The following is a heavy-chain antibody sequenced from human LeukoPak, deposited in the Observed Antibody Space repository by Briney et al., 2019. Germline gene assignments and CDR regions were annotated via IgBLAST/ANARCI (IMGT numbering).Heavy chain of an antibody. J-gene: IGHJ4*02. V-gene: IGHV4-4*07. D-gene: IGHD4-17*01. Sequence: PSETLSLTCTVSGGSISSYYWSWIRQPAGKGLEWIGRLYTSGSTNYNPSLKSRVTISVDMSKNHFSLKLSSVTAADTAVYYCARGGGYGDYGYVDYWGQRTLVTVSS. CDR2: LYTSGST. CDR1: GGSISSYY. CDR3: ARGGGYGDYGYVDY.